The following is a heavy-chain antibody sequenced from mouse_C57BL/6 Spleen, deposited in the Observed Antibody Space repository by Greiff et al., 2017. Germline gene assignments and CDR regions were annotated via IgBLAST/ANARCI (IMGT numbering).Heavy chain of an antibody. CDR3: ARRITPYWYVDV. J-gene: IGHJ1*03. CDR2: ISYDGSN. CDR1: GYSITSGYY. Sequence: EVKLMESGPGLVKPSQSLSLTCSVTGYSITSGYYWNWIRQFPGNKLEWMGYISYDGSNNYNPSLKNRISITRDTSKNQCFLKLNSVTTEDTATYYCARRITPYWYVDVWGTGTTVTVCS. V-gene: IGHV3-6*01. D-gene: IGHD1-1*01.